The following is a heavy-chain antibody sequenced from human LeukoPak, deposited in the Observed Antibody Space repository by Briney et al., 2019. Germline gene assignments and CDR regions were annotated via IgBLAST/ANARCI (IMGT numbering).Heavy chain of an antibody. J-gene: IGHJ5*02. D-gene: IGHD3-10*01. Sequence: SETLSLTCTVSGGSISSYYWSWIRQPPGKGLEWIGYIYYSGSTNYNPSLKSRVTISVDTSKNQFSLKLSSVTAADTAVYYCARSRLLWFGELFLDPWDQGTLVTVSS. CDR3: ARSRLLWFGELFLDP. CDR2: IYYSGST. CDR1: GGSISSYY. V-gene: IGHV4-59*01.